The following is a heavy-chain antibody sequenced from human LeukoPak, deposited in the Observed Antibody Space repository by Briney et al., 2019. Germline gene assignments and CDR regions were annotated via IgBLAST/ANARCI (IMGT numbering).Heavy chain of an antibody. CDR1: GYTFTGYY. CDR2: INPNSGGT. CDR3: ARDVSLYCSGGSCYEIGPYYYHGMDV. D-gene: IGHD2-15*01. V-gene: IGHV1-2*02. J-gene: IGHJ6*02. Sequence: ASVKVSCKASGYTFTGYYMHWVRQAPGQGLEWMGWINPNSGGTNYAQKFQGRVTMTRDTSISTAYMELSRLRSDDTAVYYCARDVSLYCSGGSCYEIGPYYYHGMDVWGQGTTVTVSS.